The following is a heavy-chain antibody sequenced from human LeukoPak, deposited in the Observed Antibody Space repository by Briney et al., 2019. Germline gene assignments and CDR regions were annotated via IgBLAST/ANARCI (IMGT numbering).Heavy chain of an antibody. Sequence: HPGRSLRLSCAASGFTFSSYAMHWVRQAPGKGLEWVAVISYDGSNKYYADSVKGRFTISRDNSKNTLYLQMNSLRAEDTAVYYCARAEVYYDFWSGYSAFDYWGQGTLVTVSS. D-gene: IGHD3-3*01. CDR1: GFTFSSYA. CDR2: ISYDGSNK. CDR3: ARAEVYYDFWSGYSAFDY. J-gene: IGHJ4*02. V-gene: IGHV3-30-3*01.